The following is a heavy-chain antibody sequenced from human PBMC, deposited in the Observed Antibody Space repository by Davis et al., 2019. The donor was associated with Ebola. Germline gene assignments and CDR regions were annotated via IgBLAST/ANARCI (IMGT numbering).Heavy chain of an antibody. CDR1: RYTFTSYD. Sequence: AASVKVSCKASRYTFTSYDINWVRQATGQGLEWMGRINPNSGGTNYAQKLQGRITMTRDTSISTAYMEVTRLRSDDTAVYYCARGGITMMVVPRDYYYGMDVWGQGTTVTVSS. J-gene: IGHJ6*02. CDR3: ARGGITMMVVPRDYYYGMDV. V-gene: IGHV1-2*06. CDR2: INPNSGGT. D-gene: IGHD3-22*01.